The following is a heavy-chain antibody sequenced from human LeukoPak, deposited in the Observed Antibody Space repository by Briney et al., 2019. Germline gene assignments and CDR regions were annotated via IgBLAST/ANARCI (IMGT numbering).Heavy chain of an antibody. Sequence: GGSLRLSCAASGFTFSRHWMSWVRQAPGKGLERVAHMNQDGSAIYSVDSVKGRFTISRDNDKNSLYLQMNGLTVADTAVYYCVNLGYSDGGQGTLVTVSS. D-gene: IGHD5-12*01. V-gene: IGHV3-7*01. CDR3: VNLGYSD. CDR2: MNQDGSAI. CDR1: GFTFSRHW. J-gene: IGHJ4*02.